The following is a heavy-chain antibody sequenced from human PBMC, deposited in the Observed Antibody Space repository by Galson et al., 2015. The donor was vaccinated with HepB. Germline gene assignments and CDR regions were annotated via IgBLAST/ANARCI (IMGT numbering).Heavy chain of an antibody. V-gene: IGHV5-10-1*01. Sequence: QSGAEVKKPGESLRISCKGSGYSFTSYWISWVRQMPGKGLEWMGRIDPSDSYTNYSPSFQGHVTISADKSISTAYLQWSSLKASDTAMYYCARQSSLVLMTTVINDAFDIWGQGTMVTVSS. J-gene: IGHJ3*02. CDR1: GYSFTSYW. D-gene: IGHD4-17*01. CDR3: ARQSSLVLMTTVINDAFDI. CDR2: IDPSDSYT.